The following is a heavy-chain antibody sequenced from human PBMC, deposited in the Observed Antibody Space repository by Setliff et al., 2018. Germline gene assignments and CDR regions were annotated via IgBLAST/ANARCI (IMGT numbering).Heavy chain of an antibody. CDR3: ARESRYYYDNLGTLDY. J-gene: IGHJ4*02. CDR1: GGSISSGDYY. V-gene: IGHV4-30-4*08. CDR2: IYSSGST. D-gene: IGHD3-22*01. Sequence: SETLSLTCTVSGGSISSGDYYWSWIRQPPGKGLEWIGYIYSSGSTYYNPSLKSRVSISVDTSKNQFSLKLSFVTAADTAVYYCARESRYYYDNLGTLDYWGQGTLVTVSS.